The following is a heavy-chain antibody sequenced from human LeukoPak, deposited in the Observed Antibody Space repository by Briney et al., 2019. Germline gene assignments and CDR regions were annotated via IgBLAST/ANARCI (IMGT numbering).Heavy chain of an antibody. CDR2: IYYSGST. Sequence: SETLSLTCTVSGGSISSGGYYWSWIRQHPGKGLEWIGYIYYSGSTYYNPSLKSRVTISVDTSKNQSSLKLSSVTAADTAVYYCARDKRGYSGYDPTYYFDYWGQGTLVTVSS. V-gene: IGHV4-31*03. D-gene: IGHD5-12*01. J-gene: IGHJ4*02. CDR1: GGSISSGGYY. CDR3: ARDKRGYSGYDPTYYFDY.